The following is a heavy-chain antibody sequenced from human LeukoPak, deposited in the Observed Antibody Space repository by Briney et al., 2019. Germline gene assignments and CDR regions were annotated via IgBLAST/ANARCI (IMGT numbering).Heavy chain of an antibody. CDR3: ATDSSSRIQLWTPLKY. D-gene: IGHD5-18*01. CDR1: GFTFGSYA. J-gene: IGHJ4*02. CDR2: ISSDGSNK. V-gene: IGHV3-30*03. Sequence: GRSLRLSCAASGFTFGSYAMNWVRQAPGKGLEWVAVISSDGSNKFYVDSVKGRFTIPRDNPKNTLHLQMNSLRPEDTAVYYCATDSSSRIQLWTPLKYWGQGTLVTVSS.